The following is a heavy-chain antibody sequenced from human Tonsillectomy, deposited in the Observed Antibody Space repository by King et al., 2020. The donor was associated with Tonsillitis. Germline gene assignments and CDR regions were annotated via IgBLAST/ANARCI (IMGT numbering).Heavy chain of an antibody. D-gene: IGHD5-18*01. J-gene: IGHJ4*02. CDR2: ISWDGGST. CDR1: GFTFDDYT. Sequence: VQLVESGGVVVQPGGSLRLSCAASGFTFDDYTMHWVRQAPGKGLEWVSLISWDGGSTYYADSVKGRFTISRDNSKNSLYLQMNSLRTGDTALYYFAKGSGYSYGDYFDDWGQGTLVTVSS. CDR3: AKGSGYSYGDYFDD. V-gene: IGHV3-43*01.